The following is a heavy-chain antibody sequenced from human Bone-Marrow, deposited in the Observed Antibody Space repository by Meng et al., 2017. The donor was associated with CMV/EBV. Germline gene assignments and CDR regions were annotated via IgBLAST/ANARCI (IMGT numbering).Heavy chain of an antibody. J-gene: IGHJ5*02. CDR1: GVTLSSYW. V-gene: IGHV3-74*01. Sequence: LGLACGSSGVTLSSYWMHWVRKAAGKGLGWVSRINSDGSSTSYADSVKGRFTISRDNAKNTLYLQMNSLRAEDTAVYYCARVIAARPSWGQGTLVTVS. CDR3: ARVIAARPS. D-gene: IGHD6-13*01. CDR2: INSDGSST.